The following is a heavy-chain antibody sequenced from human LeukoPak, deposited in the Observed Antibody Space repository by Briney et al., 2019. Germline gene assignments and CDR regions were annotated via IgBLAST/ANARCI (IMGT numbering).Heavy chain of an antibody. CDR2: ISYDGSNK. D-gene: IGHD3-10*01. J-gene: IGHJ4*02. CDR3: ARFGSGRRYFDY. V-gene: IGHV3-30*04. CDR1: GFTFSSYA. Sequence: GGSLRLSCAASGFTFSSYAMSWVRQAPGKGLEWVAVISYDGSNKYYADSVKGRFTISRDNSKNTLYLQMNSLRAEDTAVYYCARFGSGRRYFDYWGQGTLVTVSS.